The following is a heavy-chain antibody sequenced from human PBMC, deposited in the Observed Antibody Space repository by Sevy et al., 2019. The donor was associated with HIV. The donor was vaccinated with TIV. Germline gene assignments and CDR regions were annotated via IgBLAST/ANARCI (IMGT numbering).Heavy chain of an antibody. Sequence: ASVKVSCKASGYSFTSYEIHWVRQAPGQGLKWMGIINPSGGSTSYAQKFQGRVTMIRDTSTTTVYMELSSLRSEDTAVYFCVRLRACGGDCYYYDFWGQGTLVTVSS. J-gene: IGHJ4*02. CDR1: GYSFTSYE. CDR3: VRLRACGGDCYYYDF. D-gene: IGHD2-21*02. CDR2: INPSGGST. V-gene: IGHV1-46*01.